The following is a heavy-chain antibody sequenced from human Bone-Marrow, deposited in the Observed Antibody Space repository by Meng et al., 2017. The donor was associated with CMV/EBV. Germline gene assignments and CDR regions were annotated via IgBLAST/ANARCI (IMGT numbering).Heavy chain of an antibody. CDR3: ARDIGYCSSTSCYGGGFDAFDI. Sequence: SVKVSCKASGYTFTSYDISWVRQAPGQGLEWMGGIIPIFGTANYAQKFQGRVTITTDESTSTAYMELSSLRSEDTAVYYCARDIGYCSSTSCYGGGFDAFDIWGQGTKVTVSS. V-gene: IGHV1-69*05. CDR2: IIPIFGTA. D-gene: IGHD2-2*03. J-gene: IGHJ3*02. CDR1: GYTFTSYD.